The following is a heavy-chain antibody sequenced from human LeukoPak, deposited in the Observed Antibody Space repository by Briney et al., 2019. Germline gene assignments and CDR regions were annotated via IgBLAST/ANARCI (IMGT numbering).Heavy chain of an antibody. V-gene: IGHV3-21*01. CDR3: ARDPNVRFLEWLPPPDFDY. CDR1: GFTFSSYS. D-gene: IGHD3-3*01. J-gene: IGHJ4*02. Sequence: GGSLRLSCAASGFTFSSYSMNWVRQAPGKGLEWVSAISSGNTYINYADSVKGRFTISRDNAKNSLYLQMNSLRVEDTAVYYCARDPNVRFLEWLPPPDFDYWGQGILVTVSS. CDR2: ISSGNTYI.